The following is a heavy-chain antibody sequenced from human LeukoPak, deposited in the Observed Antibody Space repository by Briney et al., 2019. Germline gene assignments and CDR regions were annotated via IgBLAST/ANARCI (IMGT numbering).Heavy chain of an antibody. J-gene: IGHJ4*02. CDR3: ARDTFDY. V-gene: IGHV3-21*01. CDR2: ISSSSSYI. CDR1: AFTFSTYS. Sequence: PGGSLRLSCAASAFTFSTYSMNWVRQAPGKGLEWVSSISSSSSYIFYADSVKGRFTISRDDAKNSLYLQMNSLRAEDTAFYYCARDTFDYWGQGTLVTASS.